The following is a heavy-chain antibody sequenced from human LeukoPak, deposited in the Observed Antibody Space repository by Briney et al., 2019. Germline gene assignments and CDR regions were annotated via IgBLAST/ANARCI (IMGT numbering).Heavy chain of an antibody. V-gene: IGHV3-30*04. CDR2: ISRDGSYK. CDR1: GFTFSSYA. J-gene: IGHJ5*02. CDR3: ARDGAGYCSRTSCYGSWFDP. D-gene: IGHD2-2*01. Sequence: GGSLRLSCAASGFTFSSYAMHWVRQAPGKGLEWVALISRDGSYKCYADSVKGRFTVSRDNSKNTLYLQMNSLRAEDTAVYYCARDGAGYCSRTSCYGSWFDPWGQGTLVTVSS.